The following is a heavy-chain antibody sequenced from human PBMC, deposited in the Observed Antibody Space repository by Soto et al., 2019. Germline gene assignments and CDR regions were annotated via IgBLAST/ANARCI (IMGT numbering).Heavy chain of an antibody. D-gene: IGHD1-1*01. CDR2: IYPDDSDT. J-gene: IGHJ3*02. CDR1: GYSFPTYW. CDR3: ARAMGTAPDYAFDT. V-gene: IGHV5-51*01. Sequence: GESLKISCKGSGYSFPTYWIGWVRQMPGKGLEWMGIIYPDDSDTTYSPSFQGQVTISVDKSISTAYLQWSSLKASHTAMYYCARAMGTAPDYAFDTWGQGTMVTVS.